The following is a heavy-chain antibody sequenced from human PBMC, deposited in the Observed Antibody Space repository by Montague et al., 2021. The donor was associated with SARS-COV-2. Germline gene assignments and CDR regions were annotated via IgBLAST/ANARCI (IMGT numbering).Heavy chain of an antibody. CDR2: IYYSAST. V-gene: IGHV4-39*01. J-gene: IGHJ4*02. CDR3: ARYPLGYCSSTSCYDG. D-gene: IGHD2-2*01. CDR1: GGSISSSSYY. Sequence: SETLSLTCTVSGGSISSSSYYWGRIRQPPGQGLDWIGSIYYSASTYSNPSLQSPVTISVDTSKYQFSLKLISVTAADTAVYSCARYPLGYCSSTSCYDGWGQGTLVTVSS.